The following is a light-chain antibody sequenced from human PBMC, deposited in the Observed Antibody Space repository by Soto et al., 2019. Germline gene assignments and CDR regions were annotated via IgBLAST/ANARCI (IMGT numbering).Light chain of an antibody. V-gene: IGKV3-15*01. CDR3: QQYNNWPPDT. CDR2: ETS. J-gene: IGKJ2*01. Sequence: EIVMTQSPATLSVSPGERATLSCRASQSISTNLAWYQQRPGQSPRLLIYETSTRASGIPGRFSGSGSGTEFTLTISSLQSEDFAVYYCQQYNNWPPDTFGQGTKLEIK. CDR1: QSISTN.